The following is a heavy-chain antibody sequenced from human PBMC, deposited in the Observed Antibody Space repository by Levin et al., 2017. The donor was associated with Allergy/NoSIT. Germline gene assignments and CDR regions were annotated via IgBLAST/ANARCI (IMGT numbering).Heavy chain of an antibody. CDR2: ISSGRITT. V-gene: IGHV3-11*01. J-gene: IGHJ4*02. D-gene: IGHD1-26*01. Sequence: GESLKISCVASGFSFSDYYMGWIRQAPGKGLEWISYISSGRITTHYADSVQGRFSVSRDNTKKSVFLEMRSLRVEDTAMYYCARIVGGPTTDYVDYWGRGTLVTVSS. CDR1: GFSFSDYY. CDR3: ARIVGGPTTDYVDY.